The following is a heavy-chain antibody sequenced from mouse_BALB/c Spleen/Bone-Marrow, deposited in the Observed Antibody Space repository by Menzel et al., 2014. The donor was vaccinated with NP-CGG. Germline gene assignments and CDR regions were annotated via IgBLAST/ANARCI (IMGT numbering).Heavy chain of an antibody. V-gene: IGHV3-1*02. CDR1: GYSITSGYG. D-gene: IGHD1-1*01. CDR2: IHYTGYT. CDR3: TRETTVVADFDY. J-gene: IGHJ2*01. Sequence: EVQGVESGPDLVKPSQSLSLTCTVTGYSITSGYGWHWIRQFPGNTLDWMGYIHYTGYTDYNPSLKSRISITRDTSKNQFFLQLNSVTTEDTATYYCTRETTVVADFDYWGQGTTLTVSS.